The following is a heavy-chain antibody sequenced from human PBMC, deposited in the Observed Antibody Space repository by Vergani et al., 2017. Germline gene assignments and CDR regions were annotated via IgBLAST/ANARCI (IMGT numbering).Heavy chain of an antibody. V-gene: IGHV4-59*01. J-gene: IGHJ3*01. CDR3: VRDTRRYFLDSIDGGDSDSPPFVPAV. CDR2: IYFNGRT. Sequence: QVALQESGPGLVRPSETLSLTCTVSGGSLTPYYWSWIRQSPGKGLEWIGNIYFNGRTKYNPSLKSRVTISADTSKAQLSLRLTSMSAADTAVYYYVRDTRRYFLDSIDGGDSDSPPFVPAVWGLGTLVIVSS. D-gene: IGHD3-9*01. CDR1: GGSLTPYY.